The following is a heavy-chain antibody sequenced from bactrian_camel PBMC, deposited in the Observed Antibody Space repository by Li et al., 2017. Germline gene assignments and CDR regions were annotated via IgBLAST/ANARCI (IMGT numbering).Heavy chain of an antibody. CDR3: TKGMYDSWLSDF. Sequence: QVQLVESGGGLVQPGGSLRLSCVASGFTFSSYGMYWVRQAPGKGLEWVSTIGRGATYYADSVKGRFTISRDDARNTLYLQLNSLKIEDTAMYYCTKGMYDSWLSDFWGQGTQVTVS. CDR2: IGRGAT. J-gene: IGHJ4*01. V-gene: IGHV3S1*01. CDR1: GFTFSSYG. D-gene: IGHD1*01.